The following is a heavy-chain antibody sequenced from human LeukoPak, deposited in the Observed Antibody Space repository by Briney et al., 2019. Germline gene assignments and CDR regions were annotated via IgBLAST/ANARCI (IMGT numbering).Heavy chain of an antibody. CDR2: INPSGGST. CDR1: GDTFSSYA. D-gene: IGHD5-12*01. V-gene: IGHV1-46*01. CDR3: ARDRSGYDFGY. J-gene: IGHJ4*02. Sequence: ASVKVSCKASGDTFSSYAFSWVRQAPGQGLEWMGIINPSGGSTSYAQKFQGRVTMTRDMSTSTVYMELSSLRSEDTAVYYCARDRSGYDFGYWGQGTLVTVSS.